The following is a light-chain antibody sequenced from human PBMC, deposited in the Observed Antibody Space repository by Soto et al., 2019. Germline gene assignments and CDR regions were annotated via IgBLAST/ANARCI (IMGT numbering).Light chain of an antibody. V-gene: IGKV3-20*01. Sequence: EIVLTQSPGTLSLSPGDRATLSCRASQSVSSSYLAWYQQRPGQAPGLLIYGASTRATGIPDRFSGSGSGTDFTLTISRLEPEDFAMYYCQHYGSSPTPFGQGTQVEIK. CDR1: QSVSSSY. J-gene: IGKJ2*01. CDR3: QHYGSSPTP. CDR2: GAS.